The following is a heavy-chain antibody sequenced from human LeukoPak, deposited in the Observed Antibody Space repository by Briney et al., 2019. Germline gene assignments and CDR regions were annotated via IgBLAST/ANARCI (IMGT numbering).Heavy chain of an antibody. D-gene: IGHD3-10*01. CDR3: ARHCWFGELRSHNWFDP. CDR1: GGSISSYY. CDR2: IYYSGGT. Sequence: SETLSLTCTVSGGSISSYYWGWIRQPPGKGLEWIGSIYYSGGTYYNPSLKSRVTISVDTSKNQFSLKLSSVTAPDTAVYYCARHCWFGELRSHNWFDPWGQGTLVTVSS. V-gene: IGHV4-39*01. J-gene: IGHJ5*02.